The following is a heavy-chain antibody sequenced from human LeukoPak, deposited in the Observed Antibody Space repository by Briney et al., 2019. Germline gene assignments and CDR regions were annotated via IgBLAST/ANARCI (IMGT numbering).Heavy chain of an antibody. Sequence: ASVKVSCKASGGTFSSYAISWVRQAPGQGLEWMGGIIPIFGTANYAQKFQGRVTITADESTSTAYMELSSLRSEDTAVYYCASSSWYVGGDIVIPLYYWGQGTLVTVSS. CDR2: IIPIFGTA. CDR1: GGTFSSYA. J-gene: IGHJ4*02. V-gene: IGHV1-69*13. D-gene: IGHD3-16*02. CDR3: ASSSWYVGGDIVIPLYY.